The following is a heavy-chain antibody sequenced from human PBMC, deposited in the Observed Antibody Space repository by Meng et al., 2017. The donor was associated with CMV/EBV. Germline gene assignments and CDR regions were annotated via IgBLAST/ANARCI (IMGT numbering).Heavy chain of an antibody. V-gene: IGHV3-15*01. CDR3: ARETGRSYYYGMDV. CDR1: GFTFSNAW. CDR2: IKSKTDGGTT. J-gene: IGHJ6*02. Sequence: GESLKISCAASGFTFSNAWMSWVRQAPGKGLEWVGRIKSKTDGGTTDYAAPVKGRFTISRDDSKNTLYLQMNSLKTEDTAVYYCARETGRSYYYGMDVWGQGTTVTVSS. D-gene: IGHD2-15*01.